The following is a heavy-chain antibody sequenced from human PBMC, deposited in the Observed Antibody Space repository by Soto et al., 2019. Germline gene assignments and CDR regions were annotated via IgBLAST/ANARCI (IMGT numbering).Heavy chain of an antibody. D-gene: IGHD3-10*01. Sequence: EVQLVESGGGLVQPGGSLRLSCAASGFIFSHYWMSWVRQAPGKGLDWVANIKEDGSERYYVDSVKGRFTISRDNAKNSLDLQMNSLRAEDTAVYYCARATGADKEDYWGQGTLVTVSS. V-gene: IGHV3-7*04. CDR2: IKEDGSER. CDR3: ARATGADKEDY. CDR1: GFIFSHYW. J-gene: IGHJ4*02.